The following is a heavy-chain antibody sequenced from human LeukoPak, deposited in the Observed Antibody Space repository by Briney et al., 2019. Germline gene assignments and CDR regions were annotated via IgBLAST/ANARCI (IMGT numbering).Heavy chain of an antibody. D-gene: IGHD5-18*01. Sequence: PGGSLRLSCAASGFTFSSYSMNWVRQAPGKGLEWVSPISSSSSYIYYADSVKRRFTISRDNAKNSLYLQMNSLRAEDTAVYYCARESGLGYSYGPSFDNWGQGTLVTVSS. CDR2: ISSSSSYI. J-gene: IGHJ4*02. V-gene: IGHV3-21*01. CDR1: GFTFSSYS. CDR3: ARESGLGYSYGPSFDN.